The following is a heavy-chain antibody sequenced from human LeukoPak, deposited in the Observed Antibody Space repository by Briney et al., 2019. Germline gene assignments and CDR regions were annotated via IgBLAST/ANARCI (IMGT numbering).Heavy chain of an antibody. V-gene: IGHV4-34*01. J-gene: IGHJ6*02. CDR2: INHSGST. CDR3: ASGDYYYGMDV. Sequence: PSETLSLTCAVYGGSFSGYYWSWLRQPPGKGLEWIGEINHSGSTNYNPSLKSRVTISVDTSKNQFSLKLSSVTAADTAVYYCASGDYYYGMDVWGQGTTVTVSS. CDR1: GGSFSGYY. D-gene: IGHD3-10*01.